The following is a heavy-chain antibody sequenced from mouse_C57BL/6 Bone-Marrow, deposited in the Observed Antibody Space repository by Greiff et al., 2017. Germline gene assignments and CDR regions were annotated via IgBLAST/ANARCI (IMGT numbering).Heavy chain of an antibody. V-gene: IGHV1-52*01. Sequence: QVQLQQPGAELVRPGSSVKLSCKASGYTFTSYWMHWVKQRPIQGLEWIGNIDPSDSETHYNQKFKYKATLTVDKSSSTAYMQLSSLTSEDSAVYYCARSRDYEAWFAYWGQGTLVTVSA. J-gene: IGHJ3*01. CDR2: IDPSDSET. CDR3: ARSRDYEAWFAY. CDR1: GYTFTSYW. D-gene: IGHD2-4*01.